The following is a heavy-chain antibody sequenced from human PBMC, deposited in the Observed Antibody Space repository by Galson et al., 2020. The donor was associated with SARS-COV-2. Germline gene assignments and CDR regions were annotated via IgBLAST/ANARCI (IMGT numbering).Heavy chain of an antibody. J-gene: IGHJ6*02. V-gene: IGHV1-2*02. CDR3: ARDLIGSAVRSDGMDV. Sequence: GESLKISCKASGYTFTGYYMHWVRQAPGQGLEWMGWINPNSGGTNYAQKFQGRVTMTRDTSISTAYMELSRLRSDDTAVYYCARDLIGSAVRSDGMDVWGQGTTVTVSS. CDR1: GYTFTGYY. CDR2: INPNSGGT. D-gene: IGHD6-19*01.